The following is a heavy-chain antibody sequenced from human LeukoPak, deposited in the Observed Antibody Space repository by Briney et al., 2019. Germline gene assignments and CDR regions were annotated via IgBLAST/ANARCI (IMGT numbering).Heavy chain of an antibody. V-gene: IGHV3-30*02. CDR2: IRYDGSNK. CDR1: GFTFSSYG. Sequence: PGGSLRLSCAASGFTFSSYGTHWVRQAPGKGLEWVAFIRYDGSNKYYADSVKGRFTISRDSSKNTLFLEMNSLRVEDTAVYYCAKRHTTGWYLFDYWGQGTLVTVSS. D-gene: IGHD6-19*01. J-gene: IGHJ4*02. CDR3: AKRHTTGWYLFDY.